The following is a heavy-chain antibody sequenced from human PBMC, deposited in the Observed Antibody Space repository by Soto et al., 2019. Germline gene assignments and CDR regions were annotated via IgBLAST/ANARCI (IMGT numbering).Heavy chain of an antibody. CDR2: ISDGPDGP. V-gene: IGHV3-23*01. Sequence: EVQLLESGGGLIQPGGSLRLSCAASGLTVRSFVITWVRQAPGKGLQWIQSISDGPDGPYYADSVKGRFTISRDNSKNTLSLQMDSLRPDDTALYYWAKGGIGRAPVLESGGQGTLVTVS. CDR1: GLTVRSFV. CDR3: AKGGIGRAPVLES. J-gene: IGHJ4*02. D-gene: IGHD2-8*01.